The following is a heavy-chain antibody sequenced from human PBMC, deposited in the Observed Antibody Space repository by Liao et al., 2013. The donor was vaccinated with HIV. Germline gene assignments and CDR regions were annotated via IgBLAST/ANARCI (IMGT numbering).Heavy chain of an antibody. D-gene: IGHD3-16*01. CDR2: IYYSGST. CDR1: GYSIRRSNW. V-gene: IGHV4-28*03. CDR3: ARDLKGGSNYYYYMDV. Sequence: QVQLQESGPGLVKPSDTLSLTCAVSGYSIRRSNWWGWIRQPPGKGLEWIGYIYYSGSTYYNSSLRSRVTMSVDTSNNQFSLRVTSVTAADTAVYYCARDLKGGSNYYYYMDVWGKGTTVTVSS. J-gene: IGHJ6*03.